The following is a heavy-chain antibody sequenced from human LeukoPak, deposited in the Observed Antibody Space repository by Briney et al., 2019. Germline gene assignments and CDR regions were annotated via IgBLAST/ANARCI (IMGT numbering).Heavy chain of an antibody. D-gene: IGHD5-12*01. V-gene: IGHV1-18*01. CDR2: ISAYNGNT. Sequence: ASVTVSCKASGYTFTNYDINWVRQAPGQGLEWMGWISAYNGNTNYAQKFQGRVAMTTDTSTSTAYMDLRSLRSDDTAVYYCARSGYSGNDYARGDYWGQGTLVTVSS. CDR3: ARSGYSGNDYARGDY. J-gene: IGHJ4*02. CDR1: GYTFTNYD.